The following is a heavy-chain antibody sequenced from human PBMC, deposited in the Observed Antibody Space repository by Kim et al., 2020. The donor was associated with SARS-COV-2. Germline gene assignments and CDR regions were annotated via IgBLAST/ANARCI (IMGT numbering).Heavy chain of an antibody. V-gene: IGHV4-34*01. CDR2: ST. CDR3: ARGARRKGDF. J-gene: IGHJ4*02. Sequence: STNYTPSLKSRVTISVDTSKNQFSLKLSSVTAADTAVYYCARGARRKGDFWGQGTLVTVSS.